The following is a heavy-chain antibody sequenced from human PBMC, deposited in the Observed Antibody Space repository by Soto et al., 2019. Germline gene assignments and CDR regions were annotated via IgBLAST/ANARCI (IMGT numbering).Heavy chain of an antibody. Sequence: VGSLRLSCAASGFTFSSYSMNWVRQAPGKGLEWVSSISSSSSYIYYADSVKGRFTISRDNAKNSLYLQMNSLRAEDTAVYYCARVATYGDYFDYWGQGTLVTVSS. CDR2: ISSSSSYI. CDR3: ARVATYGDYFDY. D-gene: IGHD4-17*01. CDR1: GFTFSSYS. J-gene: IGHJ4*02. V-gene: IGHV3-21*01.